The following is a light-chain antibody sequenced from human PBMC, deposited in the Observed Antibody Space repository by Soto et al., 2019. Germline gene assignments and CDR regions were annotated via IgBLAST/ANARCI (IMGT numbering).Light chain of an antibody. J-gene: IGKJ5*01. CDR3: QQYNNWPPWT. CDR2: DAS. CDR1: QRISRN. Sequence: EIVMTQSPATLSVSPGESATLSCRASQRISRNLAWYQQKPGQAPRLLIYDASTRATAIPAGFSGSGSETEFTLTISSLQSEDSAVYYCQQYNNWPPWTFGQGTRLEIK. V-gene: IGKV3-15*01.